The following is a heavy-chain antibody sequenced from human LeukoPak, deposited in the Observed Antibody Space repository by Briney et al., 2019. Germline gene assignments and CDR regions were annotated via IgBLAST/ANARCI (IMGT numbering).Heavy chain of an antibody. J-gene: IGHJ4*02. Sequence: SETLSLTCTVSGGSISSYYWSWIRQPPGKGLEWIGYIYYSGSTNYNPSLKSRVTISVDTSKNQFSLKLSSVTAADTAVYYCARSEYDFWRGSNSVYFDYWGQGTLVTVSS. CDR1: GGSISSYY. CDR3: ARSEYDFWRGSNSVYFDY. V-gene: IGHV4-59*01. D-gene: IGHD3-3*01. CDR2: IYYSGST.